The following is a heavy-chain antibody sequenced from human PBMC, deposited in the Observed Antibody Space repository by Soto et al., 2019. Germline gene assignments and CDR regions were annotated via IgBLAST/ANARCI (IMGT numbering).Heavy chain of an antibody. CDR3: ARRRQVDGRCYTFDY. D-gene: IGHD2-2*02. CDR2: TYWDDDK. Sequence: QITLKESGPTLVKPTQTLTLTCTFSGFSLSTFGMAVGWIRQPPGKALEWLALTYWDDDKHYSPSLQRRFTVTKDTSKNRVVLTMTKMDPVDTATYYCARRRQVDGRCYTFDYWGQGTLVTVSS. CDR1: GFSLSTFGMA. J-gene: IGHJ4*02. V-gene: IGHV2-5*02.